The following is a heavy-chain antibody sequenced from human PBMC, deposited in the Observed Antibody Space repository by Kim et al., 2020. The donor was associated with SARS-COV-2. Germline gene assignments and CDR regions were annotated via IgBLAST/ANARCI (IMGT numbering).Heavy chain of an antibody. Sequence: SETLSLTCAVSGGSFSGYYWCWICQPPRTGLEWMGEGNHSGSSNYYHYPKSRGTVTVEADTNQNSFKLRLVSAAAAAADYYSCGNSRSAMVFTYWVDS. J-gene: IGHJ5*01. D-gene: IGHD2-2*01. CDR2: GNHSGSS. V-gene: IGHV4-34*01. CDR1: GGSFSGYY. CDR3: SCGNSRSAMVFTYWVDS.